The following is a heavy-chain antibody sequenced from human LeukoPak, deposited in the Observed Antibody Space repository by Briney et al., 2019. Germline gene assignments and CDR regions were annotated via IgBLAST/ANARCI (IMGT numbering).Heavy chain of an antibody. CDR3: ARIRYSGYDHDY. V-gene: IGHV4-59*01. CDR1: GGSISSYY. D-gene: IGHD5-12*01. J-gene: IGHJ4*02. CDR2: IYYSGST. Sequence: SETLSLTCTVSGGSISSYYWSWIRQPPGKGLEWIGYIYYSGSTNYNPSLKSRVTISVDTYKNQFSLKLSSVTAADTAVYYCARIRYSGYDHDYWGQGTLVTVSS.